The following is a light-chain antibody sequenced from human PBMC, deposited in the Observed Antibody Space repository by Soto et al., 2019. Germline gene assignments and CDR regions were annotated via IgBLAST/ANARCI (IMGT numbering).Light chain of an antibody. CDR2: AAS. CDR3: QQYDGYSTWT. V-gene: IGKV1-5*01. CDR1: QSVSIW. J-gene: IGKJ1*01. Sequence: DIQMTQSPSTLSASEGDRVTISCRASQSVSIWLAWYQQKPGKAPKLLIYAASTLQRGVPSRFSGSGSGTEFTLTISSLQPEDFATYYCQQYDGYSTWTFGQGTKVDIK.